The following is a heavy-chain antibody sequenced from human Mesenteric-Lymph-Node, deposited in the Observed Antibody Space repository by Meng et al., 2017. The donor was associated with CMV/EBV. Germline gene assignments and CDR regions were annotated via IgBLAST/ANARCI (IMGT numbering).Heavy chain of an antibody. Sequence: GESLKISCAASGFTFSSYAMHWVRQAPGKGLEWVAVISYDGSNKYYADSVKGRFTISRDNSKNTLYLQMNSLRAEDTAMYYCAKDHFYCSSTTCHTQDAFDIWGQGTMVTVSS. CDR1: GFTFSSYA. J-gene: IGHJ3*02. CDR3: AKDHFYCSSTTCHTQDAFDI. V-gene: IGHV3-30*04. D-gene: IGHD2-2*01. CDR2: ISYDGSNK.